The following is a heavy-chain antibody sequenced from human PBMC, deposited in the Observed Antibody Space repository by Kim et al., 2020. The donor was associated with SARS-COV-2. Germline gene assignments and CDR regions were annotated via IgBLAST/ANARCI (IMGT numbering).Heavy chain of an antibody. CDR2: IKQDGSEK. CDR3: ARADGAAAGSYYYYYGMDV. D-gene: IGHD6-13*01. J-gene: IGHJ6*02. V-gene: IGHV3-7*01. CDR1: GFTFSSYW. Sequence: GGSLRLSCAASGFTFSSYWMSWVRQAPGKGLEWVANIKQDGSEKYYVDSVKGRFTISRDNAKNSLYLQMNSLRAEDTAVYYCARADGAAAGSYYYYYGMDVWGQGTTVTVSS.